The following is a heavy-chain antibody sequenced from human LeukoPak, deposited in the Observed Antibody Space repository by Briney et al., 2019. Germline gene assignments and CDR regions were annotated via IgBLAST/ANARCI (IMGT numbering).Heavy chain of an antibody. CDR1: GFTFSNYA. CDR3: ARGSVVLVASTPFFDY. J-gene: IGHJ4*02. V-gene: IGHV3-64*01. CDR2: ISSNGGST. D-gene: IGHD2-15*01. Sequence: WGSLSLSCAASGFTFSNYAMHWVRQAPGKGLEYVSAISSNGGSTYYANSVKGRFTISRDNSKNTLYLQMGSLRTEDMAVYYCARGSVVLVASTPFFDYWAERPLLTVSS.